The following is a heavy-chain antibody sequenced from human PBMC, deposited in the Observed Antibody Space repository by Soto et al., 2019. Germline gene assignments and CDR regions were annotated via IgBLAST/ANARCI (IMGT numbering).Heavy chain of an antibody. CDR1: GFTFTSSA. CDR3: AAEVSSSWSISYGMDV. V-gene: IGHV1-58*01. Sequence: GASVKVSCKASGFTFTSSAVQWVRQARGQRLEWIGWIVVGSGNTNYAQKFQERVTITRDMSTSAAYMELSSLRSEDTAVYYCAAEVSSSWSISYGMDVWGQGTTVTVSS. D-gene: IGHD6-13*01. CDR2: IVVGSGNT. J-gene: IGHJ6*02.